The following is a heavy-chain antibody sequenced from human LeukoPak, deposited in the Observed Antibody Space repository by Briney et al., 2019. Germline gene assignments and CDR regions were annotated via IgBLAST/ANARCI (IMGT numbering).Heavy chain of an antibody. CDR1: GYTFTGYY. CDR2: INPNSGGT. J-gene: IGHJ4*02. Sequence: ASVEVSCKASGYTFTGYYMHWVRQAPGQGLEWMGWINPNSGGTNYAQKFQGRVTMTRDTSISTAYMELSRLRSDDTAVYYCARGWKYYDSSGPVIYWGQGTLVTVSS. CDR3: ARGWKYYDSSGPVIY. D-gene: IGHD3-22*01. V-gene: IGHV1-2*02.